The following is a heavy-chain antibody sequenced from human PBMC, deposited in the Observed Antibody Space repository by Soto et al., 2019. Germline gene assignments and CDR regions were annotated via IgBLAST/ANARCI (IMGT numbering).Heavy chain of an antibody. Sequence: GGSLRLSCAASGFTFSTHRMSWFRQASGKGLEWVSGINGGGDSTYYADSVKGRFTISRDNSKNTLYLQMNSLRAEDTAVYYCAKGEYDYGDYADAFDIWGQGTMVTVSS. J-gene: IGHJ3*02. D-gene: IGHD4-17*01. CDR3: AKGEYDYGDYADAFDI. CDR1: GFTFSTHR. CDR2: INGGGDST. V-gene: IGHV3-23*01.